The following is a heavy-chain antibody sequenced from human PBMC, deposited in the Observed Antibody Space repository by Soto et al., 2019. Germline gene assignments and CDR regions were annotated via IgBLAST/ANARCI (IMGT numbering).Heavy chain of an antibody. V-gene: IGHV4-59*01. CDR3: ARLNYYGSGSPFKDAFDI. D-gene: IGHD3-10*01. CDR1: GGSISSYY. CDR2: IYYSGST. Sequence: SETLSLTCTVSGGSISSYYWSWIRQPPGKGLEWIGYIYYSGSTNYNPSLKSRVTISVDTSKNQFSLKLSSVTAADTAVYYCARLNYYGSGSPFKDAFDIWGQGTMVTVSS. J-gene: IGHJ3*02.